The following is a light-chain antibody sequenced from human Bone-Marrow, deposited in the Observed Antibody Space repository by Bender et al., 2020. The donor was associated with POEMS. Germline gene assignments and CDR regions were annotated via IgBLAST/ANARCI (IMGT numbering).Light chain of an antibody. CDR3: QVWDSSSDHVI. J-gene: IGLJ2*01. Sequence: SYVLTQPPSVSVAPGQTASINCGGDNLGSKSIHWYQQKAGQAPVVVVYADTERPSGIPDRFSASNSGKTATLTISRVGAGDEADYYGQVWDSSSDHVIFGGGTKLTVL. CDR1: NLGSKS. V-gene: IGLV3-21*02. CDR2: ADT.